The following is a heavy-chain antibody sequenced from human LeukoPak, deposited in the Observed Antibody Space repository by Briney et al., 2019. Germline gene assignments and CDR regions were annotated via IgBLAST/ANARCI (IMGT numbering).Heavy chain of an antibody. CDR2: IYHSGST. Sequence: PSETLSLTCAVSGYSISSGYYWGWIRQPPGKGLEWIGSIYHSGSTYYNPSLKSRVTISVDTSKNQFSQKLSSVTAADTAVYYCARDPIVGATENYFDYWGQGTLVTVSS. J-gene: IGHJ4*02. V-gene: IGHV4-38-2*02. D-gene: IGHD1-26*01. CDR3: ARDPIVGATENYFDY. CDR1: GYSISSGYY.